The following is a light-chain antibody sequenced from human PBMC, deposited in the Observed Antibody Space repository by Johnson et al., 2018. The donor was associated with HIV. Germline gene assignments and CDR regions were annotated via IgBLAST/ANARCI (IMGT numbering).Light chain of an antibody. V-gene: IGLV1-51*01. Sequence: QSVLTQPPSVSAAPGQKVDISCSGSSSNIESDYVSWYQQLPGTAPKLLIYDNNKRHSGIPDRFFGSKSGTSATLDITGLQNGDEADYYCGTWDGSLSGYVFGTGTKVTVL. CDR2: DNN. J-gene: IGLJ1*01. CDR1: SSNIESDY. CDR3: GTWDGSLSGYV.